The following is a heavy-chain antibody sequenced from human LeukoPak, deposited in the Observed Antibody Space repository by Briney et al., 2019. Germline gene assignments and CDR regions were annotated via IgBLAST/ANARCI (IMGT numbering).Heavy chain of an antibody. D-gene: IGHD3-10*01. J-gene: IGHJ4*02. CDR3: ARDRLPSRLLWFGELRDFDY. CDR2: IYTSGST. CDR1: GCSISSYC. V-gene: IGHV4-4*07. Sequence: SETLSLTCAVSGCSISSYCWSWIRQPAGKGLEWVGRIYTSGSTNYNPSLKSRVTMSVDTSKNQFSLKLNSLTAADTAVYYCARDRLPSRLLWFGELRDFDYWGQGTLVTVSS.